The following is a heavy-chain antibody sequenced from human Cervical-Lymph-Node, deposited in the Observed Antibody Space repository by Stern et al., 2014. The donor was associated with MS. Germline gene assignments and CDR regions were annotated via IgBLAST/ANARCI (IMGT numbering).Heavy chain of an antibody. CDR2: IYDTGTN. D-gene: IGHD2-2*03. CDR3: ARILSGYCSSNNCYAGGGELY. V-gene: IGHV4-4*02. J-gene: IGHJ4*02. CDR1: GGSISSYNW. Sequence: QVQLQESGPGLVKPSGTLSLTCAVSGGSISSYNWWSWVRQPPGKGLDWIGEIYDTGTNNYNPSLKSRVNISVDKSKNQLSLKLRSVTAADTAVYYCARILSGYCSSNNCYAGGGELYWGQGTLVTVSS.